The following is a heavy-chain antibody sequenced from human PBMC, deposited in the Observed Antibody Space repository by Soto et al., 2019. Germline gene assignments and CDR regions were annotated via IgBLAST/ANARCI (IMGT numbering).Heavy chain of an antibody. D-gene: IGHD3-10*01. V-gene: IGHV3-23*01. J-gene: IGHJ4*02. CDR1: GFTFNNYA. CDR2: ISGGGDTT. Sequence: EVQLLESGGGLVQPGGSLRLSCAASGFTFNNYAMTWVRQAPGKGLEWVSAISGGGDTTSYADSVKGRFTVSRDGANNTRHLQMSSLRAEDPALYSCAKGRGGSGSLTPRVDFWGQGTLVTVSS. CDR3: AKGRGGSGSLTPRVDF.